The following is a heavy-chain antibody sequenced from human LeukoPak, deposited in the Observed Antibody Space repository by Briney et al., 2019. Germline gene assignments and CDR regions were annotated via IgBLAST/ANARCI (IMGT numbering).Heavy chain of an antibody. J-gene: IGHJ4*02. D-gene: IGHD3-10*01. V-gene: IGHV3-30*04. CDR3: ARDGALRGVIIFYFDY. CDR2: ISYDGSNK. CDR1: GFTFSSYA. Sequence: GGSLRLSCAASGFTFSSYAMHWVRQAAGKGLEWVAVISYDGSNKYYADSVKGRFTISRDNSKNTLYLQMNSLRAEDTAVYYCARDGALRGVIIFYFDYWGQETLVTVSS.